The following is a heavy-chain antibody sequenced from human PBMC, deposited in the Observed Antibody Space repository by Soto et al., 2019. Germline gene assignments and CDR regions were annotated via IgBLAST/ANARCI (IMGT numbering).Heavy chain of an antibody. Sequence: GGSLRLSCAASGFSFSSYAMSWVRQAPGKWLEWVSAISGSGGSTNYADSVKGRFTISRDNSKNTLYLQMNSLTAEDTALYYCAKDIVMLPGAIFWIPYDMEVWGQGXTGTIYS. CDR1: GFSFSSYA. CDR3: AKDIVMLPGAIFWIPYDMEV. D-gene: IGHD2-2*02. J-gene: IGHJ6*02. V-gene: IGHV3-23*01. CDR2: ISGSGGST.